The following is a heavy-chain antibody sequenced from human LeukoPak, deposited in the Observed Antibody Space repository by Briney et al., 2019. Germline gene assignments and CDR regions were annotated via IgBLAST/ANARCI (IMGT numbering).Heavy chain of an antibody. J-gene: IGHJ5*02. Sequence: GGSLRLSCAASGFTFSSYAMSWVRQAPGKGLEWVSTIRGSGGSTYYADSVRGRFTISRDNSKNTLYLQMNSLRVEDTAVYYCAKGRALVGGTTRSYDSWGQGTLVTVSS. CDR1: GFTFSSYA. V-gene: IGHV3-23*01. D-gene: IGHD1-26*01. CDR2: IRGSGGST. CDR3: AKGRALVGGTTRSYDS.